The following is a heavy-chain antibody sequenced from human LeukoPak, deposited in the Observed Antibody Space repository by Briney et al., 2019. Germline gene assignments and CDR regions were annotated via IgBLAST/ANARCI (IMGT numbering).Heavy chain of an antibody. D-gene: IGHD5-18*01. J-gene: IGHJ4*02. V-gene: IGHV3-74*01. CDR1: GFTFSSYW. CDR3: ARGREYGYSYGLAIGY. CDR2: INSDGSST. Sequence: GGSLILCCAASGFTFSSYWMRWVRQAPGKGLVWVSRINSDGSSTSYAASVKGRFTISRDNAKNTLYLQMNSLRAEETAVYYCARGREYGYSYGLAIGYWGQGTLVTVSS.